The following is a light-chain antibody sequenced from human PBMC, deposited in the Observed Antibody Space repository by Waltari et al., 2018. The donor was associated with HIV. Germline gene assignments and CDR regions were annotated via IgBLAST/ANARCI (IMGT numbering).Light chain of an antibody. CDR2: DTS. J-gene: IGKJ4*01. CDR1: QTVSNC. Sequence: DIQMTQPPSTPPASVVDRVTISCRASQTVSNCLAWYQQKPGKAPKLLIYDTSVLEIGVPSRFSGSGSGTEFTLTISSLQSDDFATYYCQQYITYSLTFGGGTKVEI. V-gene: IGKV1-5*03. CDR3: QQYITYSLT.